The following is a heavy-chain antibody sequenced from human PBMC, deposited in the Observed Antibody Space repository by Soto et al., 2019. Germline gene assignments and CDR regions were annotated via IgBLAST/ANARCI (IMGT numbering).Heavy chain of an antibody. CDR2: INPNGGVT. V-gene: IGHV1-2*04. CDR3: ARESGGATATLDYYYFYMDV. J-gene: IGHJ6*03. D-gene: IGHD5-12*01. Sequence: QVQRVQSGAEVKKPGASVTVSCRSSGDTFNDYYIHWVRQAPGQGLEWMGWINPNGGVTKYAQKFQGWVSMTRDTSSRTVYMHLSRLRSDDTAVYYCARESGGATATLDYYYFYMDVWGTGTTVTVSS. CDR1: GDTFNDYY.